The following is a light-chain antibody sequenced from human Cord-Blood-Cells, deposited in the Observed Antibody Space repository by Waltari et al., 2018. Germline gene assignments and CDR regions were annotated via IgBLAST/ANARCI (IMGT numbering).Light chain of an antibody. CDR1: SSDVGGYNY. J-gene: IGLJ3*02. CDR3: SSYTSSSTRV. V-gene: IGLV2-14*01. Sequence: QSALTQPASVSGSPGQSITISCTGTSSDVGGYNYVSWYQQHPGKAPKLMIYDVSKRPSGVSSRFSGSKSGNTASLTISRLQAEDEADYYCSSYTSSSTRVFGGGTKLTVL. CDR2: DVS.